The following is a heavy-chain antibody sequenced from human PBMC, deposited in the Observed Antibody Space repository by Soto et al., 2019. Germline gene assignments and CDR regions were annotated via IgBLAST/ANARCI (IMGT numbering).Heavy chain of an antibody. V-gene: IGHV3-21*01. J-gene: IGHJ5*02. CDR2: ITRRGNQI. Sequence: PGGSLRLSCASSGFTFSTSTMNWLRQAPGTGLEWVASITRRGNQIYYADSVKGRFTISRDNARKSLYLQMRSLRAEDTAVYFCAEGIHTDWFDPWGHGTLVTVSS. CDR1: GFTFSTST. D-gene: IGHD5-18*01. CDR3: AEGIHTDWFDP.